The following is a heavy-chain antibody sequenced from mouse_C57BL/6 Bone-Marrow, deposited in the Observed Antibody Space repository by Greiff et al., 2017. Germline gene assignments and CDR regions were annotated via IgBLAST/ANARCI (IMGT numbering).Heavy chain of an antibody. CDR3: TRSGSNYVDWYFDV. Sequence: LQESGAELVRPGASVTLSCKASGYTFTDYDMHWVKQTPVHGLEWIGAIDPETGGTAYNQKFKGKAILTADKSSSTAYMELRSLTSEDSAVYYCTRSGSNYVDWYFDVWGTGTTVTVSS. CDR1: GYTFTDYD. J-gene: IGHJ1*03. CDR2: IDPETGGT. V-gene: IGHV1-15*01. D-gene: IGHD2-5*01.